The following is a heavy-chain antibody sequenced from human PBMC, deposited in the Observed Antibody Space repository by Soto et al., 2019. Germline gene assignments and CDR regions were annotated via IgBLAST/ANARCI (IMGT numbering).Heavy chain of an antibody. J-gene: IGHJ5*01. CDR1: GGSVSNFY. D-gene: IGHD6-19*01. V-gene: IGHV4-59*02. CDR3: AKGRRSGQRGWFDS. CDR2: VSYSEST. Sequence: SELMPHSXTVSGGSVSNFYFSRIRQHPGKGLEWIGYVSYSESTNFNPSLKSRVTISVDTSKNQFSLKVSSVTAADTAMYYCAKGRRSGQRGWFDSWGQGALVTVSS.